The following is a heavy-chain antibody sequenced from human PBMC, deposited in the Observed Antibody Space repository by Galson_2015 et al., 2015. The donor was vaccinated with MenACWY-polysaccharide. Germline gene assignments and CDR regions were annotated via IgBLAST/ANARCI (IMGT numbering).Heavy chain of an antibody. J-gene: IGHJ4*02. V-gene: IGHV4-39*07. D-gene: IGHD6-13*01. CDR1: GGSISSSSYY. CDR2: IDDSGRT. Sequence: SETLSLTCSVSGGSISSSSYYWGWLRQPPGKGLEWIRNIDDSGRTYYNPSLRSRVTISTDTSRNQFSLKLSSVTAADTAFYYCGRVVGPPAVAVIGTAGRSFDHWGQGTLVTVSS. CDR3: GRVVGPPAVAVIGTAGRSFDH.